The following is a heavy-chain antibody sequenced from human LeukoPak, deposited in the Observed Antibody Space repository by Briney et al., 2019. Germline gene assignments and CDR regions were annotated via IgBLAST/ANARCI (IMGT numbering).Heavy chain of an antibody. CDR2: ISGSGGST. CDR3: ARDAKSRRRRWFGELSVDYSYYMDV. J-gene: IGHJ6*03. Sequence: GGSLRLSCAASGFTFSSYAMSWVRQAPGKGLEWVSAISGSGGSTYYADSVKGRFTISRDNAKNSLYLQMNSLRAEDTAVYYCARDAKSRRRRWFGELSVDYSYYMDVWGKGTTVTVSS. CDR1: GFTFSSYA. V-gene: IGHV3-23*01. D-gene: IGHD3-10*01.